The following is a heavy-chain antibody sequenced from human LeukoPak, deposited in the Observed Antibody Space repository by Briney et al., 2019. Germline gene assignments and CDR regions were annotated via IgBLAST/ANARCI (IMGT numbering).Heavy chain of an antibody. V-gene: IGHV3-30*18. D-gene: IGHD1-7*01. CDR3: AKAGYNWNYDGFDY. Sequence: PGGSLRLSCAASGITFSSYAMAWVRQAPGKGLEWVAVISYDGSNKYYADSVKGRFTISRDNSKNTLYLQMNSLRAVDTAVYYCAKAGYNWNYDGFDYWGQGTLVTVSS. CDR1: GITFSSYA. CDR2: ISYDGSNK. J-gene: IGHJ4*02.